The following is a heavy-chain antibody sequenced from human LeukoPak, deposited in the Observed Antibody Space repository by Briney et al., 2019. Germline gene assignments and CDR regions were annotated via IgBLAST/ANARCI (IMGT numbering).Heavy chain of an antibody. CDR2: ISYDGSNK. CDR3: ARDGLFDY. CDR1: GYAFTSYA. V-gene: IGHV3-30*04. J-gene: IGHJ4*02. Sequence: SCKASGYAFTSYAMHWVRQAPGKGLEWVAVISYDGSNKYYADSVKGRFTISRDNSKNTLYLQMNSLRAEDTAVYYCARDGLFDYWGQGTLVTVSS.